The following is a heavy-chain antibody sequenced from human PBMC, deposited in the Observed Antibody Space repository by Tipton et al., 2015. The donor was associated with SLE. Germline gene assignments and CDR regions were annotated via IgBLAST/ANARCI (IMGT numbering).Heavy chain of an antibody. V-gene: IGHV4-34*01. CDR1: GGTFSGNY. D-gene: IGHD1-1*01. J-gene: IGHJ4*02. Sequence: LRLSCAVSGGTFSGNYWTWIRQPPGKGLDWIGEINHSGDTNYSPSLESRVTISLDMSRRQFSLKLTSVSAADTAVYYCTRPDHWKLPDWGQGTLVTVSS. CDR2: INHSGDT. CDR3: TRPDHWKLPD.